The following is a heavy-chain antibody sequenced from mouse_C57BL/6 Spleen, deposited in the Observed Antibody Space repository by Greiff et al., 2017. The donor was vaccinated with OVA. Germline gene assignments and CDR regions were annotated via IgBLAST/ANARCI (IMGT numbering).Heavy chain of an antibody. J-gene: IGHJ4*01. Sequence: QVQLQQPGAELVKPGASVKLSCKASGYTFTSYWMPWVQQRPGRGLEWIGWIHPSRCGTKYNETLQSTVTLTVDKPASTAYMQLSSLTSEDSAVYYCARDGYTQDAMDYWGQGTSVTVSS. D-gene: IGHD1-3*01. V-gene: IGHV1-72*01. CDR1: GYTFTSYW. CDR2: IHPSRCGT. CDR3: ARDGYTQDAMDY.